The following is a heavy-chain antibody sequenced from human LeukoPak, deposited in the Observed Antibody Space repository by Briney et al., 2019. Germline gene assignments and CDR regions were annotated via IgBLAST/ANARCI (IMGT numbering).Heavy chain of an antibody. CDR3: ASTDKGYYYGMDA. CDR1: GFTVSSNY. Sequence: GSLRLSCAASGFTVSSNYMSWVRQAPGKGLEWVSLIYSGGSTYYADSVKGRFTISRDNSKNTLYLQMNSLRAEDTAVYYCASTDKGYYYGMDAWGQGTTVT. CDR2: IYSGGST. D-gene: IGHD4-11*01. V-gene: IGHV3-66*01. J-gene: IGHJ6*02.